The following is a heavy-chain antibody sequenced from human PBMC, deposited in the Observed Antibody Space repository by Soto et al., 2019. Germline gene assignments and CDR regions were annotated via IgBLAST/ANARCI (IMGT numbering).Heavy chain of an antibody. D-gene: IGHD5-12*01. Sequence: QVQLQQWGAGLLKPSETLSLTCAVYGGSFSGYYWSWIRQPPGKGLEWIGEINHSGSTNYNPSLKSRVTISVDTSKNQFSLKLSSVTAADTAVYYCARVRRDGYILGYWGQGTLVTVSS. CDR3: ARVRRDGYILGY. J-gene: IGHJ4*02. CDR1: GGSFSGYY. CDR2: INHSGST. V-gene: IGHV4-34*01.